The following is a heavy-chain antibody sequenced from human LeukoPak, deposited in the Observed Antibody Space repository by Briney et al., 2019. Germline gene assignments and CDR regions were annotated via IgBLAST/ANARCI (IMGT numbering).Heavy chain of an antibody. V-gene: IGHV3-74*01. Sequence: PGGSLRLSCAASGFTFSGYWMHWVRQAPGKGLVWVSRINSDGSSTSYADSVKGRFTISRDNAKNTLYLQMNSLRAEDTAVYYCARPTSSSSWYNYYYYYMDVWGKGTTVTVSS. CDR3: ARPTSSSSWYNYYYYYMDV. CDR1: GFTFSGYW. D-gene: IGHD6-13*01. CDR2: INSDGSST. J-gene: IGHJ6*03.